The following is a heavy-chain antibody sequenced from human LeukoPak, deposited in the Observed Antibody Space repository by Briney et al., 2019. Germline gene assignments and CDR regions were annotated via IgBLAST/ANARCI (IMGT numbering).Heavy chain of an antibody. D-gene: IGHD2-8*01. V-gene: IGHV4-59*01. CDR1: GGSISSYC. CDR3: ARWGYCTNGVCSYYFDY. CDR2: IYYSGST. J-gene: IGHJ4*02. Sequence: SETLSLTCTVPGGSISSYCWSWIRQPPGKGLEWIGYIYYSGSTNYNPSLKSRVTISVDTSKNQFSLKLSSVTAADTAVYYCARWGYCTNGVCSYYFDYWGQGTLVTVSS.